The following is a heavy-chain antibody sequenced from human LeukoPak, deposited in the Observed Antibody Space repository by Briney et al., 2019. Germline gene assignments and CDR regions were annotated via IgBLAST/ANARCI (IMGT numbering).Heavy chain of an antibody. V-gene: IGHV3-30-3*01. CDR2: ISYDGSNK. D-gene: IGHD3-22*01. CDR3: AKDLTDCYDSSGYYYDAFDI. J-gene: IGHJ3*02. Sequence: PGRSLRLSCAASGFTFSSYAMHWVRQAPGKGLEWVAVISYDGSNKYYADSVKGRFTISRDNSKNTLYLQMNSLRAEDTAVYYCAKDLTDCYDSSGYYYDAFDIWGQGTMVTVSS. CDR1: GFTFSSYA.